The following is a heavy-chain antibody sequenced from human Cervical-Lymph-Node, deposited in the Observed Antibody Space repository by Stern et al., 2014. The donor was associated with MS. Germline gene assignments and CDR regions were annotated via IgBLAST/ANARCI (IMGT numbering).Heavy chain of an antibody. CDR1: GDSISNNF. V-gene: IGHV4-59*01. Sequence: QLQLQESGPGLVKPSETLSLTCTVSGDSISNNFWSWIRQAPGKGLEWIAYVYYTGDTDYNPSLKSRVAISLDTSKNQFSLKLKSVTAADTATYFCARQRERYLDLWGRGTLVTVSS. J-gene: IGHJ2*01. D-gene: IGHD6-25*01. CDR2: VYYTGDT. CDR3: ARQRERYLDL.